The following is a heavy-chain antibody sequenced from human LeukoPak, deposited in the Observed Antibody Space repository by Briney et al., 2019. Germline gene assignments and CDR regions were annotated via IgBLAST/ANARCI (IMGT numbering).Heavy chain of an antibody. CDR2: IYHSGST. V-gene: IGHV4-38-2*02. D-gene: IGHD1-20*01. CDR3: ARYLTGTTNWFDP. J-gene: IGHJ5*02. Sequence: SETLSLTCTVSGFSISSGYYWGWIRQPPGKGLEWIGSIYHSGSTNYNPSLKSRVTISVDTSKNQFSLKLSSVTAADTAVYYCARYLTGTTNWFDPWGQGTLVTVSS. CDR1: GFSISSGYY.